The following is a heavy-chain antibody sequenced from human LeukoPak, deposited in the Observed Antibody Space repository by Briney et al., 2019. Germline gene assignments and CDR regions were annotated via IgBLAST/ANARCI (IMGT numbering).Heavy chain of an antibody. CDR1: GGSISSYY. D-gene: IGHD3-22*01. J-gene: IGHJ6*03. CDR2: IYYSGST. CDR3: ARVQASSGYYYAVDYYYYYMDV. Sequence: PSETLSLTCTVSGGSISSYYWSWIRQPPGKGLEWIGYIYYSGSTNYNPSLKSRVTISVDTSKNRFSLKLSSVTAADTAVYYCARVQASSGYYYAVDYYYYYMDVWGKGTTVTVSS. V-gene: IGHV4-59*01.